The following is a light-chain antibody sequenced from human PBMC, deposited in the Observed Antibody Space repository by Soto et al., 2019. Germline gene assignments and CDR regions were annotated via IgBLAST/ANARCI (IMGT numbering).Light chain of an antibody. V-gene: IGLV1-51*01. CDR1: SSNIGNNY. Sequence: QSVLTQPPSVSAAPGPKVTLSCSGSSSNIGNNYVSWYQQLPGTAPKLLIYDNNKRPSGIPDRFSGSKSGTSATLGITGLQTGDEADYYCGTWDSSLSASYVFGTGTKLTVL. CDR3: GTWDSSLSASYV. J-gene: IGLJ1*01. CDR2: DNN.